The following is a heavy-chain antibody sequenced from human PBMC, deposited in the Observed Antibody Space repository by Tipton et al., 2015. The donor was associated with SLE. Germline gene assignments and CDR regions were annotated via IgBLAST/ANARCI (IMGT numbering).Heavy chain of an antibody. CDR3: ARDVMERPYDP. V-gene: IGHV3-21*01. J-gene: IGHJ5*02. Sequence: LSLTCAVSGYSITSGYYWAWVRQAPGKGLEWVSSITSSGNYIYYADSVKGRFTVSRDNAQNSLYLQMNSLRVEDTAVFYCARDVMERPYDPWGQGTLVTVSS. CDR2: ITSSGNYI. D-gene: IGHD1-1*01. CDR1: GYSITSGYY.